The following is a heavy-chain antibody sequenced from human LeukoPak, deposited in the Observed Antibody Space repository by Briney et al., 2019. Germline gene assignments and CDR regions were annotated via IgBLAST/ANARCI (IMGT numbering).Heavy chain of an antibody. Sequence: GESLKISCKGSGYSFTSYWIGWVRQMPGKGLEWMGIIYPGDSDTRYSPSFQGQVTISADKSVSTAYLQWSSLKASDTAMYYCARLTYYYGSGSYTLFDYWGQGTLVTVSS. CDR1: GYSFTSYW. D-gene: IGHD3-10*01. V-gene: IGHV5-51*01. J-gene: IGHJ4*02. CDR2: IYPGDSDT. CDR3: ARLTYYYGSGSYTLFDY.